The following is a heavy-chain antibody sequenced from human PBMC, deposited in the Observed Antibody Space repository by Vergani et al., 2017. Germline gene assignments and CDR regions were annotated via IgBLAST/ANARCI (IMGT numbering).Heavy chain of an antibody. Sequence: VQLLESGGGLVKPGGSLRLSCAASGFTFSDYYMSWIRQAPGKGLEWVSYISSSSTIYYADSVKGRFTISRDNAKNSLYLQMNSLRAEDTAVYYCARIEGSSYYYYGMDVWGQGTTVTVSS. V-gene: IGHV3-11*04. CDR1: GFTFSDYY. CDR3: ARIEGSSYYYYGMDV. J-gene: IGHJ6*02. D-gene: IGHD6-6*01. CDR2: ISSSSTI.